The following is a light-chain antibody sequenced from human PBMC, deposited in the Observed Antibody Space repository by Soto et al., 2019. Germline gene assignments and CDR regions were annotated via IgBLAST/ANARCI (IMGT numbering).Light chain of an antibody. CDR3: QQYNNWPPWT. J-gene: IGKJ1*01. Sequence: ILMTQSPATLSVSPGERATLSCRASQSVSNNLAWYQQKPGQAPRLLIYDASTRATGIPARFSGSGSGTAFIIPITGLLSEDDAVYYCQQYNNWPPWTFGQGTKVEIK. CDR2: DAS. V-gene: IGKV3-15*01. CDR1: QSVSNN.